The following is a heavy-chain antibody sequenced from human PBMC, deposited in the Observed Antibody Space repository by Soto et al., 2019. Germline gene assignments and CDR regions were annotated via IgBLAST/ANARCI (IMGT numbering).Heavy chain of an antibody. CDR1: GFTFSSYG. Sequence: QVQLVESGGGVVQPGRSLRLSCVGSGFTFSSYGVHWVRQAPGKGLESLAVISFDGNYKYHADSVKGRFTISRDNSKNTLFLEMRSLRPEDTAVYYCVKDNLHSGSYENWYFDLWGRGTLVTVSS. CDR3: VKDNLHSGSYENWYFDL. CDR2: ISFDGNYK. D-gene: IGHD1-26*01. V-gene: IGHV3-30*18. J-gene: IGHJ2*01.